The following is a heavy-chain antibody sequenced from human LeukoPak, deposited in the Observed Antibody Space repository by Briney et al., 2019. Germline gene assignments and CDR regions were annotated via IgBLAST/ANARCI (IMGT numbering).Heavy chain of an antibody. D-gene: IGHD3-22*01. Sequence: GGSLRLSCAASGFTFSSYSMNWVRQAPGKGLEWVSSISSSSSYIYYADSVKGRFTISRDNAKNSLYLQMNSLRAEDTAVYYCARSYYDSSGYLRWYYFDYWGQGTLVTVSS. J-gene: IGHJ4*02. CDR2: ISSSSSYI. CDR1: GFTFSSYS. V-gene: IGHV3-21*01. CDR3: ARSYYDSSGYLRWYYFDY.